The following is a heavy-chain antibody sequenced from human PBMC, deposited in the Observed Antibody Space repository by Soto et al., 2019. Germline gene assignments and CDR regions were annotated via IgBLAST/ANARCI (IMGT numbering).Heavy chain of an antibody. Sequence: GASVKVSCKASGGTFSCYAISWVRQAPGQGLEWMGGIIPIFGTANYAQKFQGRVTITADESTSTAYMELSSLRSEDTAVYYCARGRIVYCGGDCYPNYYYYYGMDVWGQGTTVTVS. V-gene: IGHV1-69*13. D-gene: IGHD2-21*02. CDR3: ARGRIVYCGGDCYPNYYYYYGMDV. J-gene: IGHJ6*02. CDR1: GGTFSCYA. CDR2: IIPIFGTA.